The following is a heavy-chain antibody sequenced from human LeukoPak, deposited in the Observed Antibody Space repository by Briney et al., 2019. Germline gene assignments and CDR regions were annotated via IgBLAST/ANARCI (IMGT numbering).Heavy chain of an antibody. V-gene: IGHV4-38-2*02. CDR1: SYSISSGYY. CDR3: ARHMCPSCYNAPLY. J-gene: IGHJ4*02. CDR2: IYDSGST. D-gene: IGHD2-2*02. Sequence: SETLSRTCTVSSYSISSGYYWGWIEQPPGKELERIGSIYDSGSTYYSPSLKSRVTISVDTSKNQFSLKLSSVTAADTAVYYCARHMCPSCYNAPLYWGQGTLVTVSS.